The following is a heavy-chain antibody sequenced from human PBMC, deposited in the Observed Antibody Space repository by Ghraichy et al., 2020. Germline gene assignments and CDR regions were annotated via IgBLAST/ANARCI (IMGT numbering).Heavy chain of an antibody. CDR3: AKARSHFWGDYDY. Sequence: GGSLRLSCAASGFTFSNYAMSWVRQAPGKGLEWVSTVRDSGGRTYYADSVKGRFTISRDNSKNTLYLQMNSLRAEDTAVYYCAKARSHFWGDYDYWGQGTLVTDSS. CDR2: VRDSGGRT. CDR1: GFTFSNYA. D-gene: IGHD3-3*02. V-gene: IGHV3-23*01. J-gene: IGHJ4*02.